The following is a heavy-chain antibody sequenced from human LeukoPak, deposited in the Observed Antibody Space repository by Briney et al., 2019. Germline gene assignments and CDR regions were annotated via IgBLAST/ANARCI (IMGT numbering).Heavy chain of an antibody. J-gene: IGHJ5*02. Sequence: GGSLRLSCAASGYTVVSNYRTWVRQTPGTGLEWVSVIYSGGSTYYVDSVKGRFTISRDSSKNTLYLQMNTLRAEDTAVYYCARLVTGTTVINSGWFDLWGQGTLVTVSS. D-gene: IGHD4-17*01. CDR1: GYTVVSNY. CDR3: ARLVTGTTVINSGWFDL. V-gene: IGHV3-66*04. CDR2: IYSGGST.